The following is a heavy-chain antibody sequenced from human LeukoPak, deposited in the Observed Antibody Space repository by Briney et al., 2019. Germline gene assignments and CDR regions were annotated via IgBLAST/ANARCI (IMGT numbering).Heavy chain of an antibody. CDR3: AGGARRQQPFDY. V-gene: IGHV3-66*01. Sequence: PEWSLRLSCAASEFTVSSNYMNWVRQAPGKGLEWVSVIYSGGSTYYADSVKGRFTISRDNSKNTLYLQMNSLRAEDTAVYYCAGGARRQQPFDYWGQGTLVTVSS. D-gene: IGHD6-13*01. CDR2: IYSGGST. CDR1: EFTVSSNY. J-gene: IGHJ4*02.